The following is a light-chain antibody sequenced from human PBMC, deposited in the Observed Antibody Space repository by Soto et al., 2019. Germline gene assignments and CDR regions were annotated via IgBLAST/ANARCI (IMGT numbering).Light chain of an antibody. CDR2: EVS. Sequence: QSALTQPASVSGAPGQSITISCTGTSGDVGTYNLVSWYQQHPRKAPKLMIYEVSQRPSGVSIRFSGSKSGNTASLTISGLQADDEADYYCCSYAGSTSVFGTGTKVTVL. CDR1: SGDVGTYNL. CDR3: CSYAGSTSV. J-gene: IGLJ1*01. V-gene: IGLV2-23*02.